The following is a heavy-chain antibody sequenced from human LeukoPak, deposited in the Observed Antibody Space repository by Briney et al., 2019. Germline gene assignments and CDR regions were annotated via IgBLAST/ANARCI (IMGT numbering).Heavy chain of an antibody. J-gene: IGHJ4*02. D-gene: IGHD3-16*02. CDR2: ISWNSGSI. V-gene: IGHV3-9*01. CDR3: AAGRRDDYVWGSYRHDY. CDR1: GFIFDDYA. Sequence: GGSLRLSCAASGFIFDDYAMHWVRQAPGKGLEWVSGISWNSGSIGYADSVKGRFTISRDNAKNSLYLQMNSLRAEDTALYYCAAGRRDDYVWGSYRHDYWGQGTLVTVSS.